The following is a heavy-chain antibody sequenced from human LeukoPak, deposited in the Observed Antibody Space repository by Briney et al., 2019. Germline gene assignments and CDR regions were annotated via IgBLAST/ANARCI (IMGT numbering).Heavy chain of an antibody. Sequence: SETLSLTCTVSGDSISSSSYYWGWIRQPPGKELEWIGSIYYSGSTYYNPSLNSRVTISVDTSKNQFSLKLSSVTAADTAVHYCARAWEYCSSTSCYTGWFDPWGQGTLVTVSS. CDR1: GDSISSSSYY. CDR2: IYYSGST. V-gene: IGHV4-39*07. J-gene: IGHJ5*02. D-gene: IGHD2-2*02. CDR3: ARAWEYCSSTSCYTGWFDP.